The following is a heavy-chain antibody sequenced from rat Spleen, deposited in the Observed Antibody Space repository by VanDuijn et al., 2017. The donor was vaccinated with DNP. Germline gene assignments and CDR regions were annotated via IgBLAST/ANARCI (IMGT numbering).Heavy chain of an antibody. CDR2: ISTGGGTL. V-gene: IGHV5S13*01. J-gene: IGHJ2*01. CDR3: ARPDY. Sequence: EVQLVESGGGLVQPGRSLKLSCAASGFIFNDYGMAWVRQTPKKGLEWVATISTGGGTLYYRDSVKGRFTISRDNAKSSLYLQMDSLRSEDTATYYCARPDYWGQGVMVTVSS. CDR1: GFIFNDYG.